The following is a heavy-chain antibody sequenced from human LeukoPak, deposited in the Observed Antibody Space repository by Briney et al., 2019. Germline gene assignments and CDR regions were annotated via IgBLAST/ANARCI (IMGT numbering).Heavy chain of an antibody. CDR2: ISSNSIYI. CDR3: AKDSLRSYYFDY. CDR1: GFTFSLFT. D-gene: IGHD3-16*02. J-gene: IGHJ4*02. V-gene: IGHV3-21*04. Sequence: GGSLRLSCAASGFTFSLFTMNWVRQAPGKGLEWVSSISSNSIYIYYADSMKGRFTISRDDAKNSLYLQMNSLRAEDTAVYYCAKDSLRSYYFDYWGQGTLVTVSS.